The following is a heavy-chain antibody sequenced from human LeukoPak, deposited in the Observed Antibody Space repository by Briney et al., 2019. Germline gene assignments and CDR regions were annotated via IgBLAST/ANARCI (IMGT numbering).Heavy chain of an antibody. D-gene: IGHD3-10*01. CDR1: GGSISSYY. V-gene: IGHV4-4*07. CDR2: IYTSGST. Sequence: SSETLSLTCTVSGGSISSYYWSWIQQPAGKGLEWIGRIYTSGSTNYNPSLKSRVTMSVDTSKNQFSLKLSSVTAADTAVYYCARDLFRLTDAFDIWGQGTIVTVSS. J-gene: IGHJ3*02. CDR3: ARDLFRLTDAFDI.